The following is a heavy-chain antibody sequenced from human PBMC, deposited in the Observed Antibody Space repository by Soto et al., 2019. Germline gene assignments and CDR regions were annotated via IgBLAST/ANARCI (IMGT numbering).Heavy chain of an antibody. CDR2: IIPMTGTP. Sequence: QVQLVQSGAEVKTPGSSVEVSCKASGGIFSSFSITWVRQVPGHGLEWMGGIIPMTGTPNYAEKFQGRLRLTADASTRTAYLVLSSLKSEDTAVYYCARGPIFPGATSWLDPWGQGTVVIVSS. J-gene: IGHJ5*02. D-gene: IGHD1-1*01. CDR1: GGIFSSFS. CDR3: ARGPIFPGATSWLDP. V-gene: IGHV1-69*01.